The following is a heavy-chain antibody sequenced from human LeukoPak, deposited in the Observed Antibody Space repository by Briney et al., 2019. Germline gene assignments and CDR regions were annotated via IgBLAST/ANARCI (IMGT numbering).Heavy chain of an antibody. V-gene: IGHV4-31*03. CDR1: GGSISSDGYY. CDR3: AREIASAGTGADY. CDR2: MYYSGTT. J-gene: IGHJ4*02. Sequence: PSKTLSLTCSVSGGSISSDGYYWRWLRQHPGQGLEWIGYMYYSGTTYLHPSLKSRVTISVDTSKNQFSLKLSSVTAADTAVYYCAREIASAGTGADYWGRGILVTVSS. D-gene: IGHD6-13*01.